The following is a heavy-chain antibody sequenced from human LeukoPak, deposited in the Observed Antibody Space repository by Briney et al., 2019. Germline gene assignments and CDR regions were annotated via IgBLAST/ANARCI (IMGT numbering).Heavy chain of an antibody. CDR2: IKPGGNEK. Sequence: GGSLRLSCAASGFTFNNYWMTRVRQGPGKGLEWVANIKPGGNEKYYVDSVKGRFTISRDNVKNSLYLQMNSLRAEDTAIYYCATFRFLGNWGQGTMVTVSP. CDR1: GFTFNNYW. J-gene: IGHJ3*01. D-gene: IGHD3-3*01. CDR3: ATFRFLGN. V-gene: IGHV3-7*03.